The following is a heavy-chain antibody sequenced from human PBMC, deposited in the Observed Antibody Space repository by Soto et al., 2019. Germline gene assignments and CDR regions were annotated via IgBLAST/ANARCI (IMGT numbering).Heavy chain of an antibody. Sequence: GESLKISCKGSGYNFAGYWIAWVRQMPGKGLELLGIIYPSDSDTRHRPSFQGQVTISADKSISSAYLQWSSLRASDTAMYYCARGGVSTRNFDYWGQGTPVTVSS. J-gene: IGHJ4*02. V-gene: IGHV5-51*01. D-gene: IGHD3-3*01. CDR3: ARGGVSTRNFDY. CDR2: IYPSDSDT. CDR1: GYNFAGYW.